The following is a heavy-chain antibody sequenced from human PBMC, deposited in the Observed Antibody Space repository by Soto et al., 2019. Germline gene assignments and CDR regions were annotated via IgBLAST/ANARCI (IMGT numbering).Heavy chain of an antibody. Sequence: GSLRLSCTASGFTFGDYAMSWIRQPPGTGLEWIGEINHSGSTNYNPSLKSRVTIPVDTSKNQFSLKLTSVTAADTAVYYCARDKITGLFDYWGQGTLVTVSS. CDR1: GFTFGDYA. CDR3: ARDKITGLFDY. D-gene: IGHD2-8*02. V-gene: IGHV4-34*01. CDR2: INHSGST. J-gene: IGHJ4*02.